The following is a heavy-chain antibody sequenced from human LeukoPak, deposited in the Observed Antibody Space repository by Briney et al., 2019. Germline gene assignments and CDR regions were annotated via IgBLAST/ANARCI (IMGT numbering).Heavy chain of an antibody. D-gene: IGHD6-13*01. CDR2: IIPIFGTA. V-gene: IGHV1-69*13. Sequence: SVKVSCKASGYTFTSYGISWVRQAPGQGLEWMGGIIPIFGTANYAQKFQGRVTITADESTSTAYMELSSLRSEDTAVYYCASYHRWAAGYFDYWGQGTLVTVS. CDR3: ASYHRWAAGYFDY. CDR1: GYTFTSYG. J-gene: IGHJ4*02.